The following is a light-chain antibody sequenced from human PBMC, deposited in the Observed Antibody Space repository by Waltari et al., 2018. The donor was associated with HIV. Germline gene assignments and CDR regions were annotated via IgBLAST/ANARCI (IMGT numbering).Light chain of an antibody. Sequence: QSALTQPPSTSGTPGQRVTMSCSGSSSNAGRATVYWYQQIPGTAPKLLIYNDYQRPSGVPDRFSGSKSGTSASLAISGLRSEDEADYYCAAWDNILSGYVFGTGTKVTVL. CDR1: SSNAGRAT. CDR2: NDY. J-gene: IGLJ1*01. CDR3: AAWDNILSGYV. V-gene: IGLV1-47*01.